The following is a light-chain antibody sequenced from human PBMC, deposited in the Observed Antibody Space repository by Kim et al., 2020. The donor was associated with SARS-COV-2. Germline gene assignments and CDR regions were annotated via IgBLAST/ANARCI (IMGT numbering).Light chain of an antibody. Sequence: QPASHSCKASQSLPNQEGGTYLGWESQGARQPPRILNYGISTRLSGVPDRFSGSGAGTDFTLTISGVEAEDVGVYYCMQGTQFPYSFGQGTKLEI. V-gene: IGKV2-24*01. CDR2: GIS. J-gene: IGKJ2*03. CDR1: QSLPNQEGGTY. CDR3: MQGTQFPYS.